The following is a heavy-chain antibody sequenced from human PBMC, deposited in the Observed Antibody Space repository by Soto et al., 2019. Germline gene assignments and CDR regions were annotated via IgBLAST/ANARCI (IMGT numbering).Heavy chain of an antibody. V-gene: IGHV4-39*07. J-gene: IGHJ4*02. Sequence: SETLSLTCTVSGGSISSSSYYWGWIRQPPGKGLEWIGSLYYSGSTYYNPSLKSRVTISVDTSKNQFSLKLSSVTAADTAVYYCARRRRGSDYDYWGQGTLVTVSS. CDR2: LYYSGST. CDR1: GGSISSSSYY. D-gene: IGHD3-10*01. CDR3: ARRRRGSDYDY.